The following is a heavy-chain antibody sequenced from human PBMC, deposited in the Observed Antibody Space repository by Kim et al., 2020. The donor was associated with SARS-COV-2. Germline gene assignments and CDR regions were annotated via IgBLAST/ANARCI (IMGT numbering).Heavy chain of an antibody. J-gene: IGHJ3*02. V-gene: IGHV4-31*03. CDR3: ARTGSGYHDAFDI. D-gene: IGHD3-22*01. Sequence: SETLSLTCTVSGGSISSGGYYWSWIRQHPGKGLEWIGYIYYSGSTYYNPSLKSRVTISVDTSKNQFSLKLSSVTAADTAVYYCARTGSGYHDAFDIWGQGTMVTVSS. CDR1: GGSISSGGYY. CDR2: IYYSGST.